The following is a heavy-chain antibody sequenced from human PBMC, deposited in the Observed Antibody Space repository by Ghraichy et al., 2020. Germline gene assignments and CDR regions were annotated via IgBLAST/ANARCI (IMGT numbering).Heavy chain of an antibody. J-gene: IGHJ4*02. D-gene: IGHD5-12*01. CDR1: GFTFDDYA. Sequence: SLNISCAASGFTFDDYAMHWVRQGPGKGLEWVSGIDWNSGRIGYADSVKGRFTISRDNAKNSLYLQMNSLRAEDTAFYYCAKDRSAITSTKHFDFWGQGTLVTVSS. V-gene: IGHV3-9*01. CDR2: IDWNSGRI. CDR3: AKDRSAITSTKHFDF.